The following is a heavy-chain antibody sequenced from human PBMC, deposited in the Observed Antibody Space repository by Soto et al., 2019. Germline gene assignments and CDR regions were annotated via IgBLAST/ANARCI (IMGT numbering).Heavy chain of an antibody. CDR2: IRSKAYGGTT. Sequence: GSLRLSCTASGFTFGDYAMSWVRQAPGKGLEWVGFIRSKAYGGTTEYAASVKGRFTISRDDSKSIAYLQMNSLKTEDTAVYYCTRVLYDGVDVWGQGTTVTVSS. CDR3: TRVLYDGVDV. CDR1: GFTFGDYA. J-gene: IGHJ6*02. V-gene: IGHV3-49*04.